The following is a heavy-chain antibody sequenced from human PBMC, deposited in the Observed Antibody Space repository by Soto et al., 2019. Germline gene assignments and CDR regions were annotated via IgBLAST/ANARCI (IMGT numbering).Heavy chain of an antibody. CDR3: ARWSGGYCTNGVCHGGNYHYGMDV. CDR1: GYTFTSYG. J-gene: IGHJ6*02. D-gene: IGHD2-8*01. Sequence: ASVKVSCKASGYTFTSYGISWVRQAPGQGLEWMGWISAYNGNTNYAQKLQGRVTMTTDTSTSTAYMELRSLRSDDTAVYYCARWSGGYCTNGVCHGGNYHYGMDVWGQGTTVTVSS. CDR2: ISAYNGNT. V-gene: IGHV1-18*01.